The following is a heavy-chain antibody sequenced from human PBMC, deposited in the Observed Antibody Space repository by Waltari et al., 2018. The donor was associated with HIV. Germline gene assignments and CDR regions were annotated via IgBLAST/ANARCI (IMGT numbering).Heavy chain of an antibody. CDR3: ARGTRPFPHTRDLHWYYDL. CDR2: IGTLADT. D-gene: IGHD1-1*01. V-gene: IGHV3-13*01. Sequence: DVQLVGSGGGVNRRGGARRISWVAAVLTVTNYDRNWFLSVKGQGLEWVSGIGTLADTFYADAARGRFTISRDNAKNSLYLQLNSLTLEDTAVYYCARGTRPFPHTRDLHWYYDLWGRGVLVTVSS. CDR1: VLTVTNYD. J-gene: IGHJ2*01.